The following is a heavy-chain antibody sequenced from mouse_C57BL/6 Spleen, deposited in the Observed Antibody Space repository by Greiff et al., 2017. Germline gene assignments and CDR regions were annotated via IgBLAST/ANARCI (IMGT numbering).Heavy chain of an antibody. J-gene: IGHJ4*01. CDR1: GYTFTDYN. Sequence: EVQLQQSGPELVKPGASVKIPCKASGYTFTDYNMDWVKQSHGKSLEWIGDINPNNGGTIYNQKFKGKDTLTVDNTSSTAYMELRGLTSEDTAVYYCARDYDGLYAMDYWGQGTSVTVST. CDR2: INPNNGGT. D-gene: IGHD2-4*01. V-gene: IGHV1-18*01. CDR3: ARDYDGLYAMDY.